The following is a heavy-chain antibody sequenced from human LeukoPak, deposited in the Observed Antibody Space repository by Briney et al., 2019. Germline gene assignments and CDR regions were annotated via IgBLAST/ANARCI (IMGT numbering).Heavy chain of an antibody. CDR2: ISSSSSTI. D-gene: IGHD3-16*01. CDR1: GFAFSSYS. Sequence: GGSLRLSCAASGFAFSSYSMNWVRQAPGKGLEWVSYISSSSSTIYYADSVKGRFTISRDNAKNSLYLQMSSLRAEDTAVYYCARDKLQGRVPTFWYWGQGTLVTVSS. CDR3: ARDKLQGRVPTFWY. J-gene: IGHJ4*02. V-gene: IGHV3-48*01.